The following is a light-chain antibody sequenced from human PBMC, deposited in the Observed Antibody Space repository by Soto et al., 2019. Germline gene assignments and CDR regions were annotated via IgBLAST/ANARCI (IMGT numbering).Light chain of an antibody. CDR2: ATS. Sequence: EFVLTQSPGTLSLSPGERATLSCRTSQRISSSYLAWYQHKPGQAPRLLIFATSRRATGIPDRFSGSGSGTDFTLTISRLEPEDFAVYYCHQSGSSPRAFGQGTKLEIK. CDR1: QRISSSY. CDR3: HQSGSSPRA. J-gene: IGKJ2*01. V-gene: IGKV3-20*01.